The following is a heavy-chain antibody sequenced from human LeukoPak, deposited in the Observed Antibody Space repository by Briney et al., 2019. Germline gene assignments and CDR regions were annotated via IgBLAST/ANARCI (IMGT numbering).Heavy chain of an antibody. CDR3: ARDAKLLGAFDL. J-gene: IGHJ3*01. CDR2: PYYSGST. Sequence: SETLSLTCTVSGGSISSYYWSWIRQPPGGKVEWIGYPYYSGSTNYNPSLGSRVTISADSSKNQFSLKLTSVTAADTAVYYCARDAKLLGAFDLWGPGTMVTVSS. CDR1: GGSISSYY. V-gene: IGHV4-59*01.